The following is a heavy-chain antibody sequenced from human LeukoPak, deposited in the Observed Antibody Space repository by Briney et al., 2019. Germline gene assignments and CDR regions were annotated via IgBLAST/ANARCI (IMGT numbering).Heavy chain of an antibody. CDR2: ISSSSSYI. Sequence: GGSLRLSCAASGFTFSSYSMNWVRQAPGKGLEWVSSISSSSSYIYYADSVKGRFTISRDNAKHSLYLQMNSLRAEDTAVYYCARVKVTMVRGVIYYYFDYWGQGTLVTVSS. J-gene: IGHJ4*02. D-gene: IGHD3-10*01. CDR3: ARVKVTMVRGVIYYYFDY. V-gene: IGHV3-21*01. CDR1: GFTFSSYS.